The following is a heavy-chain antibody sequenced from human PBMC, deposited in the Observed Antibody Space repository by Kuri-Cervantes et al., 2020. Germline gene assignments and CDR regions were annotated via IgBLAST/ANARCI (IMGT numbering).Heavy chain of an antibody. CDR3: ARDTDGGFSWSY. J-gene: IGHJ4*02. D-gene: IGHD4-23*01. V-gene: IGHV3-7*01. Sequence: ETLSLTCATSGFTFSNYWMNWVRQAPGKGLEWVGNINREGGEKYYLDSVKGRFIISRDNAKNSLFLQMNSLRAEDTALYYCARDTDGGFSWSYWGQGTPVTVSS. CDR1: GFTFSNYW. CDR2: INREGGEK.